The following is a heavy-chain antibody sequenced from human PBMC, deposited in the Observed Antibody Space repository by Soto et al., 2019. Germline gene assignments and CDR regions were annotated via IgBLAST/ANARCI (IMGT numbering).Heavy chain of an antibody. D-gene: IGHD3-10*01. CDR2: LSYDGHNE. CDR1: GVAFSTYG. V-gene: IGHV3-30*18. Sequence: QVQLVESGGAVVQPGTSLRLSCAASGVAFSTYGVHWVRQAPGKGLEWVAILSYDGHNEYYTDSVKGRFTISRDTSRNTLYLQMDRLRADDTAMDYCAKDRGFGEYLFDSWGQGALVTVAS. CDR3: AKDRGFGEYLFDS. J-gene: IGHJ4*02.